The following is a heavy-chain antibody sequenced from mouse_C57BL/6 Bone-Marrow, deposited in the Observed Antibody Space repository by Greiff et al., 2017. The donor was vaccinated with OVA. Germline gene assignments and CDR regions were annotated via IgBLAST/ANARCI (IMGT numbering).Heavy chain of an antibody. V-gene: IGHV1-52*01. J-gene: IGHJ4*01. CDR1: GYTFTSYW. Sequence: QVQLKQPGAELVRPGSSVKLSCKASGYTFTSYWMHWVKQRPIQGLEWIGNIDPSDSETHYNQKFKDKATLTVDKSSSTAYMQLSSLTSEDSAVYYCARRSNYHLAMDYWGQGTSVTVSS. CDR3: ARRSNYHLAMDY. CDR2: IDPSDSET. D-gene: IGHD2-5*01.